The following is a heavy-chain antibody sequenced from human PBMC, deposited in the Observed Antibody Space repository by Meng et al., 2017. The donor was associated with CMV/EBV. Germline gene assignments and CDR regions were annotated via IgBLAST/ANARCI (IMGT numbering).Heavy chain of an antibody. V-gene: IGHV3-21*01. CDR3: AKDTNYYGSGSYDY. CDR1: GFTFSSYS. Sequence: GGSLRLSCAASGFTFSSYSMNWVRQAPGKGLEWVSSISSSSSYIYYADSVKGRFTISRDNAKNSLYLQMNSLRAEDTAVYYCAKDTNYYGSGSYDYWGQGTLVTVSS. D-gene: IGHD3-10*01. CDR2: ISSSSSYI. J-gene: IGHJ4*02.